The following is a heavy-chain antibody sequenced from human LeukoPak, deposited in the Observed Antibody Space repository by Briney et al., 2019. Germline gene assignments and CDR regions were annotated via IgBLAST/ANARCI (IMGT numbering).Heavy chain of an antibody. Sequence: GGSLRLSCAASGFTFSSYSMNWVRQAPGKGLEWVSYISSSSSTMYYADSVKGRFTIPRDNAKNSLYLQMNSLRAEDTAVYYCARDGRSSSWLAPYYYYYYMDVWGKGTTVTVSS. CDR2: ISSSSSTM. V-gene: IGHV3-48*01. J-gene: IGHJ6*03. CDR1: GFTFSSYS. D-gene: IGHD6-13*01. CDR3: ARDGRSSSWLAPYYYYYYMDV.